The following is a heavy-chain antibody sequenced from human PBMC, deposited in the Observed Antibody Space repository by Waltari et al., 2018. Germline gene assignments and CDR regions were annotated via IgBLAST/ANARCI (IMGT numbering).Heavy chain of an antibody. D-gene: IGHD3-22*01. Sequence: VQLVQSGALVKKTGASVRVSCKASRYTFTRYDINWGRQATGQGLEWMGWMNPNSGNTGYAQKFQGRVTMTRNTSISTAYMELSRLRSEDTAVYYCAREGQKPWYSSGYDLVYWCQGTLVTVSS. CDR3: AREGQKPWYSSGYDLVY. J-gene: IGHJ4*02. CDR1: RYTFTRYD. V-gene: IGHV1-8*01. CDR2: MNPNSGNT.